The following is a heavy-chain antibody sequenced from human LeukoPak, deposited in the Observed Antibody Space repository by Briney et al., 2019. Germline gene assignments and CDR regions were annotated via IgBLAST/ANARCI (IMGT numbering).Heavy chain of an antibody. V-gene: IGHV1-24*01. CDR2: FDPEDGET. CDR3: ATDRYYGSGSYPRYYGMDV. Sequence: ASVKVSCKVSGYTLTELSMHWVRQAPGKGLEWMGGFDPEDGETIYAQKFQGRVTMTEDTSTDTAYMEPSSLRSEDTAVYYCATDRYYGSGSYPRYYGMDVWGQGTTVTVSS. J-gene: IGHJ6*02. CDR1: GYTLTELS. D-gene: IGHD3-10*01.